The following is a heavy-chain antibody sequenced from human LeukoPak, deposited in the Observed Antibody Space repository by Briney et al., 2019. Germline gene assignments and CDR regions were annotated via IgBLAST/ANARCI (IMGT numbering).Heavy chain of an antibody. J-gene: IGHJ6*03. V-gene: IGHV4-59*12. CDR1: GGSISSYY. CDR3: ASSLLGELSPHYYYYYMDV. CDR2: IYYSGST. Sequence: PSETLSLTCTVSGGSISSYYWSWIRQPPGKGLEWIGYIYYSGSTNYNPSLKSRVTISVDTSKNQFSLQLNSVTPEDTAVYYCASSLLGELSPHYYYYYMDVWGKGTTVTVSS. D-gene: IGHD3-16*02.